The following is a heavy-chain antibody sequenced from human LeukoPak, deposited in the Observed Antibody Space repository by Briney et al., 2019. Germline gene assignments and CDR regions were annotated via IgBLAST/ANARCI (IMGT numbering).Heavy chain of an antibody. D-gene: IGHD6-19*01. Sequence: SETLSLTCTVSGYSISSGYYWGWIRQPPGKGLEWIGSIYHSGSTYYNPSLKGRVTISVDTSKNQFSLKLSSVTAADTAVYYCAVRIAVKNFDYWGQGTLVTVSS. V-gene: IGHV4-38-2*02. CDR2: IYHSGST. J-gene: IGHJ4*02. CDR3: AVRIAVKNFDY. CDR1: GYSISSGYY.